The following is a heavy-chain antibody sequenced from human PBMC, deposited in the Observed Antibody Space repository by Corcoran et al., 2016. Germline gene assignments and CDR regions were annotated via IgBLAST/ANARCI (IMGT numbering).Heavy chain of an antibody. D-gene: IGHD1-1*01. CDR3: AHRPVPARPGLDAFDI. CDR1: GFSLSTSGVG. CDR2: IYWDDDK. V-gene: IGHV2-5*02. Sequence: QITLKESGPTLVKPTQTLTLTCTFSGFSLSTSGVGVGWIRQPPGKALEWLALIYWDDDKRYSPSLKSRLTITKDTSKNPVVLTMTNMDPVDTATYYCAHRPVPARPGLDAFDIWGQGTMVTVSS. J-gene: IGHJ3*02.